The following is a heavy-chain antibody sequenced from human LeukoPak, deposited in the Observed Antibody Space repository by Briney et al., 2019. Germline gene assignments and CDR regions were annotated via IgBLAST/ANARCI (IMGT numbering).Heavy chain of an antibody. CDR2: IYYSGST. D-gene: IGHD3-16*01. V-gene: IGHV4-30-4*01. CDR3: ARENYD. Sequence: WVRQAPGKGLEWIGYIYYSGSTYYNPSLMSRVTISVDTSKNQFSLKLSSVTAADTAVYYCARENYDWGQGTLVTVSS. J-gene: IGHJ4*02.